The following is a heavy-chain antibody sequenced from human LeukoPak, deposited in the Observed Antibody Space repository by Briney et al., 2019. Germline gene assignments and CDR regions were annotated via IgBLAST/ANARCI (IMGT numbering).Heavy chain of an antibody. V-gene: IGHV3-74*01. CDR1: GFTFSRYW. Sequence: GGSLRLSCAASGFTFSRYWMHWVRQAPGKGLVWVSRIDDDGSDTDYADSVKGRFTISRDNAKNTLYLQMNSLRAEDTAVYYCARVGALWYPDYWGQGILVTVSS. J-gene: IGHJ4*02. CDR2: IDDDGSDT. CDR3: ARVGALWYPDY. D-gene: IGHD1-26*01.